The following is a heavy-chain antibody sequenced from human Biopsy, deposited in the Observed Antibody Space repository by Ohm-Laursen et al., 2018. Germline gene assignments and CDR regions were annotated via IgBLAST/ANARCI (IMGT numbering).Heavy chain of an antibody. CDR2: VYNDGIT. D-gene: IGHD3-3*01. Sequence: SHTLSLTCSVSGGSIISYYWTWIRQPPGQGLEWIGHVYNDGITNYNPSLKSRVTISKDTSKNQFSLQVNSVTAADTAVYYCARTPRDSFWSGSYKRGLWFDPWGQGTLVIVSS. CDR1: GGSIISYY. V-gene: IGHV4-59*07. J-gene: IGHJ5*02. CDR3: ARTPRDSFWSGSYKRGLWFDP.